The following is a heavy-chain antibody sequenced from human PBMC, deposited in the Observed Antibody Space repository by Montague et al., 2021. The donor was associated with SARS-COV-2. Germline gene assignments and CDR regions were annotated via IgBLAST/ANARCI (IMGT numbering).Heavy chain of an antibody. Sequence: SETLSLTCAVSGGPITSYYWNWIRQPPGKGLEYIGYIYHSGSTTYNPSLKSRVSISVDTSKNQFSLKLRSVTAADTAVYYCARGLGDYGSGGHHFDPWGQGTLVTVSS. D-gene: IGHD3-10*01. CDR2: IYHSGST. J-gene: IGHJ5*02. CDR3: ARGLGDYGSGGHHFDP. V-gene: IGHV4-59*01. CDR1: GGPITSYY.